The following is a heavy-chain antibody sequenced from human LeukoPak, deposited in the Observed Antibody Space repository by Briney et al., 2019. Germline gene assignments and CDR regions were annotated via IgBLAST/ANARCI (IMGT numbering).Heavy chain of an antibody. CDR3: AGYLYADSRFDP. CDR1: GGSISSSY. J-gene: IGHJ5*02. Sequence: SETLSLTCTVSGGSISSSYWSWIRQPPGKGLEWIGYIYYSGSTNYNPSLKSRVTISVDTSKNQFSLKLTSVTAADTAVYYCAGYLYADSRFDPWGQGTLVTVSS. V-gene: IGHV4-59*01. CDR2: IYYSGST. D-gene: IGHD4-17*01.